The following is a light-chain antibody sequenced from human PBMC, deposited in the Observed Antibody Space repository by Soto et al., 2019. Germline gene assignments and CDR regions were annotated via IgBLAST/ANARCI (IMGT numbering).Light chain of an antibody. CDR3: QQYNNWPPIT. CDR1: QSVSSN. CDR2: GAS. J-gene: IGKJ5*01. V-gene: IGKV3-15*01. Sequence: EVVMTQSPATLSVSPWERATLSCRASQSVSSNLAWYQQKPGQAPRLLIHGASTRATGIPARFSGSGSGTEFSLTISSLQSEDFAVYYCQQYNNWPPITFGQGTRLEIK.